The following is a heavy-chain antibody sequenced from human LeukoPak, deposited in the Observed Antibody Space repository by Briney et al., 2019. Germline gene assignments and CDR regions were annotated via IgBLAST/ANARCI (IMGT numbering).Heavy chain of an antibody. D-gene: IGHD3-3*01. Sequence: ASVKVSCKTSGYTFTGYHMHWVRQAPGQGLEWMGWINPNSGGTNYAQKFQGRVTMTRDTSISTAYMELSRLRSDDTAVYYCARDGDYDFWSGYYYYYYMDVWGKGTTVTVSS. V-gene: IGHV1-2*02. J-gene: IGHJ6*03. CDR3: ARDGDYDFWSGYYYYYYMDV. CDR2: INPNSGGT. CDR1: GYTFTGYH.